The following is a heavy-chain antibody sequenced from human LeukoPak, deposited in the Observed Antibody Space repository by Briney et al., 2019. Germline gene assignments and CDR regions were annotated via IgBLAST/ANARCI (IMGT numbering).Heavy chain of an antibody. D-gene: IGHD3-10*01. V-gene: IGHV4-4*07. J-gene: IGHJ3*02. Sequence: SETLSLTCSVSGASISGYYWTWIRQPAGRGLEWIGRIYTTGSTNYNPSLKSRVTISVDTSKNQFSLKLSSVTAADTAVYYCASQSITMVRGESAFDIWGQGTMVTVSS. CDR2: IYTTGST. CDR3: ASQSITMVRGESAFDI. CDR1: GASISGYY.